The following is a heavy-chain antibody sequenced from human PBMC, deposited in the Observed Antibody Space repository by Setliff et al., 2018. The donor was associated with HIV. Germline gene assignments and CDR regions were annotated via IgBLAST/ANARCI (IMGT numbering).Heavy chain of an antibody. CDR1: GGSISSHY. V-gene: IGHV4-59*11. CDR3: ARDARWLQFPYFDY. D-gene: IGHD5-12*01. J-gene: IGHJ4*01. Sequence: SETLSLTCTVSGGSISSHYWSWIRQPPGKGLEWIGSVYYSETTNYNPSLKSRVTISVDSSKNQFSLKLSSVAAADTAVYYCARDARWLQFPYFDYWGQGALVTVSS. CDR2: VYYSETT.